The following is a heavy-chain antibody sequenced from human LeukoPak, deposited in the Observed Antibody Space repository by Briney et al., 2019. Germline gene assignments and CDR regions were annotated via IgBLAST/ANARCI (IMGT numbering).Heavy chain of an antibody. V-gene: IGHV1-2*06. D-gene: IGHD3-16*01. CDR2: INPNSGGT. CDR3: AREDVSAYYFDY. CDR1: GYTFTGYY. J-gene: IGHJ4*02. Sequence: GASVKVSCKASGYTFTGYYMHWVRQAPGQGLEWMGRINPNSGGTNYAQKFQGRVTMTRDTSISTAYMELSRLRSDDTAVYYCAREDVSAYYFDYRGQGTLVTVSS.